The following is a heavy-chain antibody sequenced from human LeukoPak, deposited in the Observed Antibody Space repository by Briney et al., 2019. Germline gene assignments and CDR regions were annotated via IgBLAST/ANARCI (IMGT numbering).Heavy chain of an antibody. Sequence: GASVKVSCKASGYTFTSYYMHWVRQAPGQGLEWMGIINPSGGSTSYAQKFQGRVTMTRDTSISTAYMELSRLRSDDTAVYYCASTPNLSIAAGSFDYWGQGTLVTVSS. D-gene: IGHD6-13*01. CDR2: INPSGGST. CDR1: GYTFTSYY. CDR3: ASTPNLSIAAGSFDY. V-gene: IGHV1-46*01. J-gene: IGHJ4*02.